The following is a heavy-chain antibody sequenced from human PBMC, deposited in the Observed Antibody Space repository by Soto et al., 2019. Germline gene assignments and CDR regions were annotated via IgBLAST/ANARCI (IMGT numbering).Heavy chain of an antibody. CDR2: MNPNSGNT. CDR3: AGGGEYQLLHHY. CDR1: GYTFTSYD. D-gene: IGHD2-2*01. J-gene: IGHJ4*02. Sequence: ASVKVSCKASGYTFTSYDINWVRQATGQGLEWMGWMNPNSGNTGYAQKFQGRVTMTRNTSISTAYMELGSLRSEDTAVYYCAGGGEYQLLHHYWGPGTLVTASS. V-gene: IGHV1-8*01.